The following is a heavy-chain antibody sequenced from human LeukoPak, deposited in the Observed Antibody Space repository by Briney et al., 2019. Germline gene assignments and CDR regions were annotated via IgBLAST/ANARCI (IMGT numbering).Heavy chain of an antibody. CDR2: IYSGGST. D-gene: IGHD2-21*02. CDR3: ARDLVVVTAIPLDY. CDR1: GFTFSSNY. J-gene: IGHJ4*02. V-gene: IGHV3-66*01. Sequence: GGSLRLSCAASGFTFSSNYMSWVRQAPGKGLEWVSVIYSGGSTYYADSVKGRFTISRDNAKNSLYLQMNSLRAEDTAVYYCARDLVVVTAIPLDYWGQGTLVTVSS.